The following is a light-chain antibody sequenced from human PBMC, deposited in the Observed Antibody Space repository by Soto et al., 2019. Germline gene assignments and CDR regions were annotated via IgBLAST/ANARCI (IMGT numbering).Light chain of an antibody. CDR3: QVWDSSSDHLV. V-gene: IGLV3-21*02. CDR2: DDS. CDR1: NIGSKS. J-gene: IGLJ2*01. Sequence: SYELTQPPSVSVAPGQTARITCGGNNIGSKSVHWYQQKPGQAPVLVVYDDSDRPSGIPARFSGSNSGNTATLTISRVEAGDEADYYCQVWDSSSDHLVFGGGTQLTVL.